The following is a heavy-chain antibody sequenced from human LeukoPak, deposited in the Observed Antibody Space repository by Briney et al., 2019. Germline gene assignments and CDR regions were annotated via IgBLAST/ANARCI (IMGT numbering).Heavy chain of an antibody. CDR2: ISTNVSTI. CDR3: AELGITMIGGV. Sequence: GGSLRLSCAASGFTFSSYEMHCVRQAPGKGLEWVSYISTNVSTIYYADSVKGRFTISRDNAKNSLYLQMNSLRAEDTTVYYCAELGITMIGGVWGKGTTVTISS. J-gene: IGHJ6*04. D-gene: IGHD3-10*02. V-gene: IGHV3-48*03. CDR1: GFTFSSYE.